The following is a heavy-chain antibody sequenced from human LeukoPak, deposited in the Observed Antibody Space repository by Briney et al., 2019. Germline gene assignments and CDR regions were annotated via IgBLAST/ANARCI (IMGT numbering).Heavy chain of an antibody. CDR2: TYYRSKRYN. CDR1: GHSDSSNSAA. J-gene: IGHJ6*04. CDR3: ARVDRVRGVMNYYSYGMDV. Sequence: SQTLSLTCTISGHSDSSNSAAWHWIRQSPSRGLEWLGRTYYRSKRYNDYAVSVKSRISINLDTSKNQFSLQLNSVTPEDAAVYYCARVDRVRGVMNYYSYGMDVWGKGTTVTVSS. D-gene: IGHD3-10*01. V-gene: IGHV6-1*01.